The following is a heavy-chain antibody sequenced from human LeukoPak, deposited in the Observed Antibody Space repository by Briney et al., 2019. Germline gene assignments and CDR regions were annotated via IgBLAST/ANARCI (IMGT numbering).Heavy chain of an antibody. V-gene: IGHV1-69*05. CDR1: GGTFSSYA. J-gene: IGHJ4*02. D-gene: IGHD5-12*01. CDR3: AREPSAITLKRAQGENYFDY. CDR2: IIPIFGTA. Sequence: SVKVSCKASGGTFSSYAISWVRQAPGQGLEWMGRIIPIFGTANYAQKFQGRVTITTDESTSTAYMELSSLRPEDTAVYYCAREPSAITLKRAQGENYFDYWGQGTLVTVSS.